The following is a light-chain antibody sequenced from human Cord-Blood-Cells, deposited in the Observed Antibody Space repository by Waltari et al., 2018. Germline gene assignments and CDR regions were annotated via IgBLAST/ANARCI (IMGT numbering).Light chain of an antibody. CDR3: SSYTSSSLA. Sequence: QSALTQPASVSGSPGPSITISCTGTSSDVGGSNYVSWYQQHPGKAPKLMIYEVSNRPSGVSNRFSGSKSGNTASLTISGLQAEDEADYYCSSYTSSSLAFGGGTKLTVL. V-gene: IGLV2-14*01. CDR2: EVS. J-gene: IGLJ2*01. CDR1: SSDVGGSNY.